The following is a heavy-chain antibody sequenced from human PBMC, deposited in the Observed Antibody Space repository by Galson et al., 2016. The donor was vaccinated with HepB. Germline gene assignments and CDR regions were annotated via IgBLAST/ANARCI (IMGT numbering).Heavy chain of an antibody. V-gene: IGHV3-33*01. CDR1: GCTFSGYR. J-gene: IGHJ6*02. Sequence: SLRLSCAASGCTFSGYRMNWVGQAPGNRREWVEGIWYDGTHQYYTDSVKVRFTISRDNSKNKLSLQMNSLRAEDTAVYYCVREGHDNSKFAYYFGMDVWGRGTTVTVSS. CDR3: VREGHDNSKFAYYFGMDV. CDR2: IWYDGTHQ. D-gene: IGHD4-11*01.